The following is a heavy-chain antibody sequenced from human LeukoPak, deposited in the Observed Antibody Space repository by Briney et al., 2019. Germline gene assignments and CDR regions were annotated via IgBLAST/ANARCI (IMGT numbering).Heavy chain of an antibody. CDR1: GYSFTSYW. V-gene: IGHV5-51*01. CDR3: ARRIGYCSSTSCYSNWFDP. J-gene: IGHJ5*02. Sequence: GESLKISCKGSGYSFTSYWIGWVRQMSGKGLEWMGIIYPGDSDTRYSPSFQGQVTISADKSISTAYLQWSSLKASDTAMYYCARRIGYCSSTSCYSNWFDPWGQGTLVTVSS. D-gene: IGHD2-2*01. CDR2: IYPGDSDT.